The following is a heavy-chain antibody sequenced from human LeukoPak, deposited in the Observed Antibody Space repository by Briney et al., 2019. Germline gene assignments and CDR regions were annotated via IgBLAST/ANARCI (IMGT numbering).Heavy chain of an antibody. Sequence: GGSLRLSCAASGFTFNGYNMNWVRQAPGKGLEWVSYISSSGSTIYYADSVKGRFTISRDNAKNSLYLQMNSLRAEDTAVYYCAELGITMIGGVWGKGTTVTVSS. D-gene: IGHD3-10*02. CDR2: ISSSGSTI. CDR1: GFTFNGYN. CDR3: AELGITMIGGV. J-gene: IGHJ6*04. V-gene: IGHV3-48*04.